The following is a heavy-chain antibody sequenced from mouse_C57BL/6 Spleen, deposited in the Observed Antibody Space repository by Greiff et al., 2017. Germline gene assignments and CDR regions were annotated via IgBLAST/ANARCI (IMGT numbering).Heavy chain of an antibody. J-gene: IGHJ1*03. CDR1: GFTFSSYA. CDR2: ISSGGDYI. D-gene: IGHD1-1*01. Sequence: EVKLMESGEGLVKPGGSLKLSCAASGFTFSSYAMSWVRQTPEKRLEWVAYISSGGDYIYYADTVKGRFTISRDNARNTLYLQMSSLKSEDTAMYYCTRDGSSPGYFDVWGTGTTVTVSS. V-gene: IGHV5-9-1*02. CDR3: TRDGSSPGYFDV.